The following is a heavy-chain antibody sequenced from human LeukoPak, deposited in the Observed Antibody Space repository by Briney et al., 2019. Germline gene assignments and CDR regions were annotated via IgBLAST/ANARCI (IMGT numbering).Heavy chain of an antibody. CDR2: INHGGTT. D-gene: IGHD2-15*01. V-gene: IGHV4-34*01. Sequence: SETLSLTCGLSGGSLSGYNWNWIRQTPLKGLEWIGEINHGGTTHYNPSLESRVIISIDTFKSQFSLILNSVTAADTAVFYCARGRVRVSPGTGYFDSWSRGAQVIVSS. J-gene: IGHJ4*02. CDR1: GGSLSGYN. CDR3: ARGRVRVSPGTGYFDS.